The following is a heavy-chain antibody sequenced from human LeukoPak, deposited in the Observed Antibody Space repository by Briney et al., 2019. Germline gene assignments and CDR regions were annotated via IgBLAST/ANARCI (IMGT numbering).Heavy chain of an antibody. CDR1: GYSFTSYW. CDR2: IYPCDSDT. D-gene: IGHD2-21*02. J-gene: IGHJ4*02. Sequence: GESLKISCNGSGYSFTSYWIGWVRQMPGKGLEWMGIIYPCDSDTRSRPSFQGHVTIAADNSSSPAYLQWSRLTASDTAMYYGARLRAAVVTAFDYSGQGTLVTVSS. CDR3: ARLRAAVVTAFDY. V-gene: IGHV5-51*01.